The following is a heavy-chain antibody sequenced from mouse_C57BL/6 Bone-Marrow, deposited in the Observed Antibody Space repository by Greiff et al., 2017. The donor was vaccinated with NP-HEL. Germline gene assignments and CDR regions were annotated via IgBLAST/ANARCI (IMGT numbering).Heavy chain of an antibody. V-gene: IGHV1-54*01. Sequence: VQLQQSGAELVRPGTSVKVSCKASGYAFTTYLLEWVKQRPGQGLEWIGVITPGSGGTSFNETFKGKATLTADQSSSPAYMQLSSLTSEDSAVYFGARPRQLRRGVDYWGQGTTLTVSS. CDR1: GYAFTTYL. D-gene: IGHD3-2*02. CDR3: ARPRQLRRGVDY. CDR2: ITPGSGGT. J-gene: IGHJ2*01.